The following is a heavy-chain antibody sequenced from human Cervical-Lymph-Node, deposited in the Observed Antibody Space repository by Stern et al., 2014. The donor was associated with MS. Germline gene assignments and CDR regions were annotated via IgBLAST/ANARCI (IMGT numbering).Heavy chain of an antibody. V-gene: IGHV1-24*01. CDR2: FDPQQGKT. Sequence: VQLVESGAEVKKPGASVKVSCKVSGDTLSEISMHWVRQAPGKGLEWMGGFDPQQGKTLNAQKFQGRAPMAEDRSTDTAYMELSSLRSEDTAMYYCATHRGRVTYSYGMDVWGQGTTVTVSS. D-gene: IGHD2-21*02. CDR3: ATHRGRVTYSYGMDV. J-gene: IGHJ6*02. CDR1: GDTLSEIS.